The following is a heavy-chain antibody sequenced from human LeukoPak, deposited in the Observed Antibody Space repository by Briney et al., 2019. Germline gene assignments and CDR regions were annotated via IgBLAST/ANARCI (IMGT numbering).Heavy chain of an antibody. CDR2: INHSGST. V-gene: IGHV4-34*01. CDR1: GGSFSGCY. Sequence: SETLSLTCAVYGGSFSGCYWSWIRQPPGKGLEWIGEINHSGSTNYNPSLKSRVTISVDTSKNQFSLKLSSVTAADTAVYYCARGARSSSWSYYYYYGMDVWGQGTTVTVSS. J-gene: IGHJ6*02. D-gene: IGHD6-13*01. CDR3: ARGARSSSWSYYYYYGMDV.